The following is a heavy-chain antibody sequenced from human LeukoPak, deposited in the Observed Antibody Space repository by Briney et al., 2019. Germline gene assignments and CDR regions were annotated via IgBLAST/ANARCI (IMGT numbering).Heavy chain of an antibody. V-gene: IGHV3-30*18. J-gene: IGHJ6*04. D-gene: IGHD3-9*01. Sequence: SGGSLRLSCAGSGFTFSGYGMHWVRQAPGKGLEWVAVISYDGNDKDCADSVKGRFTNSRDNSKNTLYLQVNSLRAEDTAVYYCAKGGDYDILTGYRSYYGVDDWGKGTTVIVSS. CDR1: GFTFSGYG. CDR2: ISYDGNDK. CDR3: AKGGDYDILTGYRSYYGVDD.